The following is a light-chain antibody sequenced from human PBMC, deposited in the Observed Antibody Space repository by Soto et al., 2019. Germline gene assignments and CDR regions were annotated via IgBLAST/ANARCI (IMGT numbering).Light chain of an antibody. CDR2: GAS. CDR3: QQYNNWPPWT. V-gene: IGKV3-15*01. Sequence: EIVMTQSPATLSVSPGERATLSCRASQSVSSNLAWYQQKHGQAPRLLIYGASTRATGIPARFSGSGSGTEFTLTISSLQSEDFAVYYCQQYNNWPPWTFGQGTKVAIK. CDR1: QSVSSN. J-gene: IGKJ1*01.